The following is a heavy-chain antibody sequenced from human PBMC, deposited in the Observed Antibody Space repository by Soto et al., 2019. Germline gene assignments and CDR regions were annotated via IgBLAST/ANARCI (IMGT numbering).Heavy chain of an antibody. CDR2: MNPESGST. J-gene: IGHJ6*02. CDR3: SRSGATVYYSTHYYGMDV. V-gene: IGHV1-8*01. CDR1: GYTFNTYD. D-gene: IGHD3-9*01. Sequence: QEQLVQSGAEVKKPGASVKISCKASGYTFNTYDINWVRQATGQGLEWMGWMNPESGSTGFAQSFQGRITLTGNTSSNTVYMEVSSLTNEDTAVYYCSRSGATVYYSTHYYGMDVWGPGNTVTVSS.